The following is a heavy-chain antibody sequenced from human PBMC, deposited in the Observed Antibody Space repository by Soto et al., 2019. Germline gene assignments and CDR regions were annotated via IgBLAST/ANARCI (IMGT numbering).Heavy chain of an antibody. J-gene: IGHJ4*02. CDR1: VGSIGPFY. Sequence: KPSETLSLTCTVSVGSIGPFYWSCVRHPPGKGLEWIGYLYYSDNTNYNPSLKSRVTISVDASKNQVSLRLTSVTAADTAVYYCARLGGVAARTFEYWGQGTVVIVSS. D-gene: IGHD3-16*01. CDR3: ARLGGVAARTFEY. CDR2: LYYSDNT. V-gene: IGHV4-59*01.